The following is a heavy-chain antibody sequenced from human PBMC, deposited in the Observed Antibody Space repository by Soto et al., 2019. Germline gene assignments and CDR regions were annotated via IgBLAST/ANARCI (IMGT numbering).Heavy chain of an antibody. CDR1: GFSFRSYW. CDR2: ISSDGTTT. CDR3: AREYYGVLTGYYNDY. J-gene: IGHJ4*02. Sequence: EVQLVESGGGLVQSGGSLGLSCVASGFSFRSYWMHWVRQAPGKGLVWVARISSDGTTTTYADSANGRFTVSRDIAANTLYLQMSSLRAEDTAVYYCAREYYGVLTGYYNDYWGQGTLVTVSS. D-gene: IGHD3-9*01. V-gene: IGHV3-74*01.